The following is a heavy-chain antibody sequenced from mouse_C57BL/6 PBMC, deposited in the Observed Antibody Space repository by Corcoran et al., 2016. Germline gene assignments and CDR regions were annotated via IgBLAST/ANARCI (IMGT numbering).Heavy chain of an antibody. V-gene: IGHV1-19*01. CDR1: GYTFTDYY. Sequence: EVQLQQSGPVLVKPGASVKMSCKASGYTFTDYYMNWVKQSHGKSLEWIGVINPYNGGTSYNQKFKGKATLTVDKSSSTAYMELNSLTSEDSAVYYCARRYGISPAWFAYWGQGTLVTVSA. J-gene: IGHJ3*01. D-gene: IGHD1-1*01. CDR2: INPYNGGT. CDR3: ARRYGISPAWFAY.